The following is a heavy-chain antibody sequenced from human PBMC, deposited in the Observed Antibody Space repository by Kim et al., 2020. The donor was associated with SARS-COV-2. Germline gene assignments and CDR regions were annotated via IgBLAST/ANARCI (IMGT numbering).Heavy chain of an antibody. D-gene: IGHD6-19*01. J-gene: IGHJ4*02. CDR1: GSSITDYY. CDR3: ARHSQWLFYFDF. CDR2: IFHTGSA. Sequence: SETLSLTCTVPPVPGSSITDYYWSWIRQPPGKGLEWIGFIFHTGSANYNSSLRSRVTMSIDTSKNQFSLNLSSVTAADTAVYFCARHSQWLFYFDFQGQGTLVTVSS. V-gene: IGHV4-59*08.